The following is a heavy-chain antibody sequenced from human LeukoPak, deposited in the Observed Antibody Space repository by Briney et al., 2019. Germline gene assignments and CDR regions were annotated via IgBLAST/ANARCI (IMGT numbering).Heavy chain of an antibody. V-gene: IGHV1-69*04. J-gene: IGHJ4*02. CDR3: ATTNDGGGYQWGDFFDF. D-gene: IGHD3-22*01. Sequence: SAKVSCKASGGTSNSHATSWVRQAPGQGLEWMGRIIPNLGTTNRAQNFQDRVTLTADKSTNTAYMELTSLTSDDTAVYYCATTNDGGGYQWGDFFDFWGQGTLVTVSS. CDR2: IIPNLGTT. CDR1: GGTSNSHA.